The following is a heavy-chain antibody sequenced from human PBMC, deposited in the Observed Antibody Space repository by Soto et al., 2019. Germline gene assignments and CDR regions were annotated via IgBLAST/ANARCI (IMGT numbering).Heavy chain of an antibody. CDR2: INHSGST. J-gene: IGHJ6*03. V-gene: IGHV4-34*01. D-gene: IGHD3-3*01. CDR1: GGSFSGYY. Sequence: SETLSLTCAVYGGSFSGYYWSWIRQPPGKGLEWIGEINHSGSTNYNPSLKSRVTISVDTSKNQFSLKLSSVTAADTAVYYCARESRYYDFWSGYYKTPYYYYYMDVWGKGTTVTVSS. CDR3: ARESRYYDFWSGYYKTPYYYYYMDV.